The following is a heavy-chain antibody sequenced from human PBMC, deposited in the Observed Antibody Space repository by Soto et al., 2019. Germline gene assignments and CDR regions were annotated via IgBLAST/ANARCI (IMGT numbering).Heavy chain of an antibody. Sequence: GGSLRLSCAASGFTVSSNYMSWVRQAPGKGLEWVSVIYSGGSTYYADSVKGRFTISRDNSKNTLYLQMNSLRAEDTAVYYCARDLDYDFWSGYGRFDPWGQGTLVTVSS. J-gene: IGHJ5*02. V-gene: IGHV3-66*01. CDR1: GFTVSSNY. D-gene: IGHD3-3*01. CDR3: ARDLDYDFWSGYGRFDP. CDR2: IYSGGST.